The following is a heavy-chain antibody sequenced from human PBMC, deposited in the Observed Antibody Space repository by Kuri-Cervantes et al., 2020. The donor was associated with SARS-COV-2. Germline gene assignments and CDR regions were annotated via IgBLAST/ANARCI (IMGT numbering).Heavy chain of an antibody. CDR3: VRIRAATVIADY. Sequence: SGPMLVKPTQILTLTCTFSGFSLTTSGMCVAWIRQPPGKALEWLARIDWDDDKYYKTSLNTRLSISKDTSKDQVVLTMTNMDPVDTATYYCVRIRAATVIADYWGQGTLVTVSS. D-gene: IGHD4-11*01. CDR1: GFSLTTSGMC. V-gene: IGHV2-70*11. CDR2: IDWDDDK. J-gene: IGHJ4*02.